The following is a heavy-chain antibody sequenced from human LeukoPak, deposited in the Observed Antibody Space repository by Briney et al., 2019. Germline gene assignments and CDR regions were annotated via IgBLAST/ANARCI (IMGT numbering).Heavy chain of an antibody. Sequence: PSETLSLTCAVYGGSFSGYYWSWIRQPPGKGLEWIGYIYYSGSTNYSPSLKSRVTISVDTSKNQFSLKLSSVTAADTAVYYCARDRYGDFLFDYWGQGTLVTVSS. V-gene: IGHV4-59*01. J-gene: IGHJ4*02. D-gene: IGHD4-17*01. CDR2: IYYSGST. CDR3: ARDRYGDFLFDY. CDR1: GGSFSGYY.